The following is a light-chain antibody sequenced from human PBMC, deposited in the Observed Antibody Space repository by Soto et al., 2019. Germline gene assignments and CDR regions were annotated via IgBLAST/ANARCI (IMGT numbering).Light chain of an antibody. V-gene: IGLV2-14*01. Sequence: ALTQPASVSGSPGQSIAISCTGSSSDVGGYNYVSWYQQHPGKAPQLIIYEVTNRPSGVSNRFSGSKSGNTASLTISGLQAEDEADYYCSSYTSSSTRVFGTGTKVTVL. J-gene: IGLJ1*01. CDR3: SSYTSSSTRV. CDR1: SSDVGGYNY. CDR2: EVT.